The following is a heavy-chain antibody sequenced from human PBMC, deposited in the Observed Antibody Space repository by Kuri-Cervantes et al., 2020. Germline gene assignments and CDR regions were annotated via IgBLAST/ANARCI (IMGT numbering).Heavy chain of an antibody. CDR2: IYFGVSA. CDR1: GGSISSGSNY. Sequence: SETLSLTCAVSGGSISSGSNYWGWIRQPPGKGLEWIASIYFGVSAYYNPSLKSRVTISVDTSKNQFSLKLSSVTAADTAVYYCASGIAATDYWGQGTLVTVSS. CDR3: ASGIAATDY. D-gene: IGHD6-13*01. J-gene: IGHJ4*02. V-gene: IGHV4-39*01.